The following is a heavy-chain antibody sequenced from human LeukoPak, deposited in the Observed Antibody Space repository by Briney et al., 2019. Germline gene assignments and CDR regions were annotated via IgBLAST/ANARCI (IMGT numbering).Heavy chain of an antibody. CDR2: MNPNSGNT. J-gene: IGHJ4*02. CDR1: GYTFTSYD. D-gene: IGHD6-19*01. Sequence: ASVKVSCKASGYTFTSYDINWVRQATGQGLEWMGWMNPNSGNTGYAQKFQGRVTITRNTSISTAYIELSSLRSEDTAVYYCARGSPVAGTLLDYWGQGTLVTVSS. CDR3: ARGSPVAGTLLDY. V-gene: IGHV1-8*03.